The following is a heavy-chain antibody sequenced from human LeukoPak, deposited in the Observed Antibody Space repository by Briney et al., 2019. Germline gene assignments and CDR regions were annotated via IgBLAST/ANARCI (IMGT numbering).Heavy chain of an antibody. J-gene: IGHJ4*02. CDR2: ISGDGGST. D-gene: IGHD3-22*01. Sequence: PGGSLRLSCAASGFTFDDYAMHWVRQAPGKGLEWVSLISGDGGSTYYADSVKGRFTISRDNSKNSLYLQMNSLRTEDTALYYCAKDSYYYDSSGASYDYWGQGTLVTVSS. CDR3: AKDSYYYDSSGASYDY. CDR1: GFTFDDYA. V-gene: IGHV3-43*02.